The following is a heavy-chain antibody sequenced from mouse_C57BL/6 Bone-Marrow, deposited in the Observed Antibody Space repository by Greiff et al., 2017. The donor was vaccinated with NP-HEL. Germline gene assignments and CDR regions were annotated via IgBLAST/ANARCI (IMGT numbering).Heavy chain of an antibody. CDR2: INPSNGGT. Sequence: VQLQQPGTELVKPGASVKLSCKASGYTFTNYWMYWVKQRPGQGLEWIGNINPSNGGTNYNEKFKNKATLTVDKSSRTAYMQLSSLTSEDSAVYYCARDSGYAFDYWGQGTTLTVSS. D-gene: IGHD3-2*02. J-gene: IGHJ2*01. CDR1: GYTFTNYW. V-gene: IGHV1-53*01. CDR3: ARDSGYAFDY.